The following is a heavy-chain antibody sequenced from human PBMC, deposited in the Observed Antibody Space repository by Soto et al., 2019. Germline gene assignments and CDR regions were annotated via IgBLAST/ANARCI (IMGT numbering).Heavy chain of an antibody. CDR1: GGSFSGYQ. J-gene: IGHJ6*03. Sequence: QVQLQQWGAGLLKPSETLSLTCAVYGGSFSGYQRSWIRQTPGKGLEWIGGINDSGDINYNPSLKSRVTILVDSPKKQISLRLSSVTAADTAVYYCARGLILWFGELSRRGGYYYYMDVWGKGTTVTVSS. V-gene: IGHV4-34*01. D-gene: IGHD3-10*01. CDR3: ARGLILWFGELSRRGGYYYYMDV. CDR2: INDSGDI.